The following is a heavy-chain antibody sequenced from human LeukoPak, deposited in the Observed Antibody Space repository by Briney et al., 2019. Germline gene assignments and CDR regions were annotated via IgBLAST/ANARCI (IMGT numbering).Heavy chain of an antibody. CDR3: AYLDSSGYYYGRLRY. D-gene: IGHD3-22*01. J-gene: IGHJ4*02. Sequence: GGSLRLSCAASGFTFSDHAMSWVRQTPAKGLESVSSISAGGDRTHYADSVKGRFTVSRDNSKNTLYPHMNSLRAEDTVVYFCAYLDSSGYYYGRLRYWGQGTPVTVSS. CDR2: ISAGGDRT. V-gene: IGHV3-23*01. CDR1: GFTFSDHA.